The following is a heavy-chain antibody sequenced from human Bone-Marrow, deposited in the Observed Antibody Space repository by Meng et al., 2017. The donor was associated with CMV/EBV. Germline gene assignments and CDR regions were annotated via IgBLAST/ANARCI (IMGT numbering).Heavy chain of an antibody. CDR2: IYYSGST. J-gene: IGHJ4*02. CDR3: ARGGPEYSYGYVDFDY. D-gene: IGHD5-18*01. Sequence: GSISSGGYYWSWIRQHPGKGLEWIGYIYYSGSTYYKPSLKSRVTISVDTSKNQFSLKLSSVTAADTAVYYCARGGPEYSYGYVDFDYWGQGTLVTVSS. CDR1: GSISSGGYY. V-gene: IGHV4-31*02.